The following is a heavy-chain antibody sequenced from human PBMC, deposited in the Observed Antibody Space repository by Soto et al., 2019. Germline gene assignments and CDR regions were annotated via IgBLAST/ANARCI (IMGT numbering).Heavy chain of an antibody. Sequence: EVQLVESGGGLVKPGGSLRLSCTASGFTFNNAWLSWVRQAQGKGLEWVGRIKSKTDGGTTDYAAPVKGRFTISRDDSENMLYLQMNSLKTEDTAVYYCTTGVGQQELAFDYWGQCTLLTVSS. D-gene: IGHD6-13*01. CDR3: TTGVGQQELAFDY. J-gene: IGHJ4*02. CDR2: IKSKTDGGTT. V-gene: IGHV3-15*01. CDR1: GFTFNNAW.